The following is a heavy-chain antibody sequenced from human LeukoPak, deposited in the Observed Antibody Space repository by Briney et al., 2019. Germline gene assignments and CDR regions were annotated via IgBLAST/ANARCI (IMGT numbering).Heavy chain of an antibody. CDR1: GFTISSKY. CDR2: IYHSGSA. D-gene: IGHD1-26*01. Sequence: GSLRLSCAASGFTISSKYMSWIRHPPGKGLEWIGEIYHSGSANYNPSLKSRVTISVDKSKTQFSLKLSSVTAADTAVYYCARDKWEPRYAFDIWGQGTMVTVSS. V-gene: IGHV4-4*02. J-gene: IGHJ3*02. CDR3: ARDKWEPRYAFDI.